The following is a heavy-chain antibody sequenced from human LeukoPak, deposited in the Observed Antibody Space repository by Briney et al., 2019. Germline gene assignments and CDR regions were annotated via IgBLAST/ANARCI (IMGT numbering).Heavy chain of an antibody. CDR3: AKDNAIFGVPAGY. CDR2: ISGSGGST. CDR1: GFTFSSYA. V-gene: IGHV3-23*01. D-gene: IGHD3-3*01. J-gene: IGHJ4*02. Sequence: GGSLRLSCAASGFTFSSYAMSWVRQAPGKGLEWVSAISGSGGSTYYADSVKGRFTISRDNSKNTLYLQMNSVRAEDTAVYYCAKDNAIFGVPAGYWGQGTLVTVSS.